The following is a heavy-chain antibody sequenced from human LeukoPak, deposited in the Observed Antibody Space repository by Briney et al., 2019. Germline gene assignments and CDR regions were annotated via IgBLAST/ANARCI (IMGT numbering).Heavy chain of an antibody. J-gene: IGHJ4*02. Sequence: GGSLRLSCAASGFTFSSYEMNWVRQAPGKGLEWVSYISSSGSTIYCADSVKGRFTISRDNARNSLYLQMNSLRAEDTAVYYCARLDYYGSGSYFDYWGQGTLVTVSS. CDR1: GFTFSSYE. V-gene: IGHV3-48*03. D-gene: IGHD3-10*01. CDR2: ISSSGSTI. CDR3: ARLDYYGSGSYFDY.